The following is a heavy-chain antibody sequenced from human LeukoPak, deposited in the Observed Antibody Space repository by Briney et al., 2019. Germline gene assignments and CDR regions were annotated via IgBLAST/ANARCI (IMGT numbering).Heavy chain of an antibody. CDR3: ARDYDRYYMDV. D-gene: IGHD3-3*01. CDR1: GFTFRSYW. Sequence: GSLRLSCAASGFTFRSYWMHWVRQVPGRGLVWFSRINTEGTSTTYADFVKGRFTISRDNAKNTLYLQMNSLRAEDTAVYYCARDYDRYYMDVWGKGTTVTVSS. CDR2: INTEGTST. V-gene: IGHV3-74*01. J-gene: IGHJ6*03.